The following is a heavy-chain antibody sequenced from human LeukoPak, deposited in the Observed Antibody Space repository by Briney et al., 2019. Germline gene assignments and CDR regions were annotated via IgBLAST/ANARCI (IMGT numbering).Heavy chain of an antibody. Sequence: KPSETLSLTCTVSGGSISSSSYYWGWIRQPPGKGLEWIGSIYYSGSTYYNPSLKSRVTISVDTSKNQFSLKLSSVTAADTAVYYCARQYCSGGSCYLDYYYYYMDVWGKGTTVTVSS. V-gene: IGHV4-39*01. CDR1: GGSISSSSYY. CDR3: ARQYCSGGSCYLDYYYYYMDV. D-gene: IGHD2-15*01. J-gene: IGHJ6*03. CDR2: IYYSGST.